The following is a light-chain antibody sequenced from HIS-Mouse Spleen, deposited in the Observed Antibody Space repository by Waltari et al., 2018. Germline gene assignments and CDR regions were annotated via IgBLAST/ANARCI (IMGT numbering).Light chain of an antibody. V-gene: IGKV3-15*01. CDR2: GAS. CDR3: QQYNNWPWT. J-gene: IGKJ1*01. CDR1: QSVSSN. Sequence: EIVMTQSQATLSVSPGERATLSCRASQSVSSNLARYQQKPGQAPRLLIYGASTRATGIPARFSGSGSGKEFTLTISSMQSEDFAVYYCQQYNNWPWTFGQGTKVEIK.